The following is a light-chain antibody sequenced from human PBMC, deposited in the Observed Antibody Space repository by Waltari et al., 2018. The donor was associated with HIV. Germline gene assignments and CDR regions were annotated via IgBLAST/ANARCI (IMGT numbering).Light chain of an antibody. CDR3: CSYAGTNWV. V-gene: IGLV2-23*01. CDR1: SSDVGSYNI. J-gene: IGLJ3*02. CDR2: EGS. Sequence: QSALTQPASVSGSPGQSITISCTGTSSDVGSYNIVSWDQQPPGKAPKPMIYEGSKRPSGVSSRCSGSKSGNTASLTISGLQAEDEADYYCCSYAGTNWVFGGGTKLTVL.